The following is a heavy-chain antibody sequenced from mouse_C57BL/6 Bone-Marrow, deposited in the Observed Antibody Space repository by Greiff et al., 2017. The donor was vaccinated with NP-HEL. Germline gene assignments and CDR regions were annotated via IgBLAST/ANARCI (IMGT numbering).Heavy chain of an antibody. CDR1: GYTFTSYT. CDR3: ARKHNDCCSKGYDY. CDR2: INPSSGDT. Sequence: QVQLQQSGAELVRPGASVKMSCKASGYTFTSYTMHWVKQRPGQGLEWIGYINPSSGDTKYNQKFKDKATLTADKSSSTAYMQLSSLTSEDSAVYYRARKHNDCCSKGYDYWGQGTTLTVSS. D-gene: IGHD1-1*01. V-gene: IGHV1-4*01. J-gene: IGHJ2*01.